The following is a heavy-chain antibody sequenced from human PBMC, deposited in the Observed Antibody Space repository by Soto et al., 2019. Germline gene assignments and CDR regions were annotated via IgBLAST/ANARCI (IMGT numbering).Heavy chain of an antibody. CDR3: ARVPTTVTHPKSPFLVDRDVKDKSFAP. J-gene: IGHJ5*02. CDR1: GGSPSSNY. Sequence: PSETLSVTCSVSGGSPSSNYWSWVRQPPGKGLEWIGCISDSGNTYYNPSLQSRVTISIDTSTNQFLLDLTSVTTADTAVYYCARVPTTVTHPKSPFLVDRDVKDKSFAPWGQGTLVTVSS. V-gene: IGHV4-59*01. CDR2: ISDSGNT. D-gene: IGHD4-17*01.